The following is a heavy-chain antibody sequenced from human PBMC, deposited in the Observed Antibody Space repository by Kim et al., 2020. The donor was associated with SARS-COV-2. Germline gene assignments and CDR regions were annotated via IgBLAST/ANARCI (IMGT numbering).Heavy chain of an antibody. CDR1: GGTFSSYA. J-gene: IGHJ6*02. CDR3: ARGRITMIVVGLDYYYYGMDV. Sequence: SVKVSCKASGGTFSSYAISWVRQAPGQGLEWMGGIIPIFGTANYAQKFQGRVTITADESTSTAYMELSSLRSEDTAVYYCARGRITMIVVGLDYYYYGMDVWGQGTTVTVSS. CDR2: IIPIFGTA. D-gene: IGHD3-22*01. V-gene: IGHV1-69*13.